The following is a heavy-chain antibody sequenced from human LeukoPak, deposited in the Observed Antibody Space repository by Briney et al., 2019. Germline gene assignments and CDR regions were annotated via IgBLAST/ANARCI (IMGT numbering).Heavy chain of an antibody. D-gene: IGHD6-13*01. CDR2: ISGRGGST. Sequence: LPGGSLRLSCAASGFSFSSYAMSWVRQAPAKGLECVSGISGRGGSTYYADSVKGRFTISRDNSKNTLYLQMSSLRAEDTAVYYCAKDQKSIAATGYDYWGQGTLVTVSS. V-gene: IGHV3-23*01. J-gene: IGHJ4*02. CDR1: GFSFSSYA. CDR3: AKDQKSIAATGYDY.